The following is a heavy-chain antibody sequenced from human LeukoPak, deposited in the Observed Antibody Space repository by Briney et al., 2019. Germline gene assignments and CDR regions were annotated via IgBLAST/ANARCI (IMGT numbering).Heavy chain of an antibody. CDR2: INHSGST. CDR3: ATHSSSYSYFDY. CDR1: GGSFSGYY. V-gene: IGHV4-34*06. Sequence: SETLSLTCAVYGGSFSGYYWSWIRQPPGKGLEWIGEINHSGSTNYNPSLKSRVTISVDTSKNQFSLKLGSVTAADAAVYYCATHSSSYSYFDYWGQGTLVTVSS. J-gene: IGHJ4*02. D-gene: IGHD3-22*01.